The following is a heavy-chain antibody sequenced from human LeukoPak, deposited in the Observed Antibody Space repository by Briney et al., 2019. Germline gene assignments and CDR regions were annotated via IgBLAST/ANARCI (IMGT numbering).Heavy chain of an antibody. J-gene: IGHJ4*02. V-gene: IGHV3-48*03. CDR1: GFIISDYA. CDR2: ISGSGSTR. CDR3: ARLAVAGNFVFDY. D-gene: IGHD6-19*01. Sequence: GGSLRLSCSASGFIISDYAMHWVRQAPGKGLEWVSYISGSGSTRSYADSVKGRFTISRDNAKNSLYLQMNSLRAEDTAVYYCARLAVAGNFVFDYWGQGTLVAVSS.